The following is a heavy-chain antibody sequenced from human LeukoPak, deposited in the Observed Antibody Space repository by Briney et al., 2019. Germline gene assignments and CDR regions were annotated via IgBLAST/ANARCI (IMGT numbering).Heavy chain of an antibody. Sequence: PGGSLRLSCAASKFTFSDYYMTWVRQAPGKGPEWVAYMNQFGTEIKYLDSVKGRFTISRDNANNSLYLWVTSLTADDTAVYYCARGTHYYEFWGQGTLVIVSS. J-gene: IGHJ4*02. CDR2: MNQFGTEI. D-gene: IGHD3/OR15-3a*01. V-gene: IGHV3-7*04. CDR3: ARGTHYYEF. CDR1: KFTFSDYY.